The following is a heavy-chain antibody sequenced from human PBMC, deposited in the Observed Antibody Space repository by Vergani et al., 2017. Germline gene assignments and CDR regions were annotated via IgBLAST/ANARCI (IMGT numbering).Heavy chain of an antibody. Sequence: QMQLQESGPGLVKASETLSLTCTVSGDSIISRSYYWVWIRQPPGKGLEWIGSIYNSGNGDSSSSLKSRVTISADTSKNQFSLRLTSVTAADTAVYYCASGKYYSGSTSHFRGRYFDVWGRGTLVTVPS. CDR1: GDSIISRSYY. CDR3: ASGKYYSGSTSHFRGRYFDV. D-gene: IGHD3-10*01. CDR2: IYNSGNG. J-gene: IGHJ2*01. V-gene: IGHV4-39*01.